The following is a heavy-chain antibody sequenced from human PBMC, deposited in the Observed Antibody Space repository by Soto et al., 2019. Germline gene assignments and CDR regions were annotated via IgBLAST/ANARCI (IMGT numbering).Heavy chain of an antibody. CDR2: IKSKTDGGTT. J-gene: IGHJ4*02. CDR3: TTVVLLWFGESPIDY. Sequence: GGSLRLSCAASGFIFDTFDMSWVRQAPGKGLEWVGRIKSKTDGGTTDYAAPVKGRFTISRDDSKNTLYLQMNSLKTEDTAVYYCTTVVLLWFGESPIDYWGQGTLVTVSS. D-gene: IGHD3-10*01. CDR1: GFIFDTFD. V-gene: IGHV3-15*01.